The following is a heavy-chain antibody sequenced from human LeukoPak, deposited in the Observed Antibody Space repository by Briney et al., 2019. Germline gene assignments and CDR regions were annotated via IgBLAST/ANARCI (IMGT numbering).Heavy chain of an antibody. J-gene: IGHJ4*02. CDR2: IYYSGST. Sequence: SETLSLTCTVSGGSISSSSYYWGWIRQPPGKGLEWIGSIYYSGSTYYNPSLKSRVTISIDTSKNQFSLKLNSVTAADTAVFYCAANSADYNTLGSSYKVWGQGTLVTVSS. D-gene: IGHD3-10*01. CDR1: GGSISSSSYY. V-gene: IGHV4-39*01. CDR3: AANSADYNTLGSSYKV.